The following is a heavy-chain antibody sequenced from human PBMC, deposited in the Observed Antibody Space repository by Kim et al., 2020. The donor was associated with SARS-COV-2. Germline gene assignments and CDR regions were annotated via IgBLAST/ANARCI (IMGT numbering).Heavy chain of an antibody. CDR3: AQSIPHWNFDI. V-gene: IGHV3-23*01. J-gene: IGHJ2*01. CDR1: GFTFSNYA. D-gene: IGHD2-2*02. CDR2: ITGGGDST. Sequence: GGSLRLSCAASGFTFSNYAMTWVRQAPGKGLEWVSSITGGGDSTRYADSVKGRFTISRDNSKNTLYLQMNSLRVDDTAVYFCAQSIPHWNFDIWSRGTLLTVSS.